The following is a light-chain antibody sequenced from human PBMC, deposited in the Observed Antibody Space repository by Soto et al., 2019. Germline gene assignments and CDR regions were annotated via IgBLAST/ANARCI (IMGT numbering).Light chain of an antibody. V-gene: IGKV1-5*01. CDR3: QQYNTYPWT. CDR1: QSISSW. Sequence: DIHMTQSPSALSSSVGDSVTITCRASQSISSWLAWYQQKPGKAPKLLIHDVSSLESGVPSRFSGSGSGTEFTLTISSLQPDDFATYYCQQYNTYPWTFGQGTKVDIK. CDR2: DVS. J-gene: IGKJ1*01.